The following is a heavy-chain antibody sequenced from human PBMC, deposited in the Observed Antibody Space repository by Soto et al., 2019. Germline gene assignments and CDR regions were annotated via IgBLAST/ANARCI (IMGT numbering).Heavy chain of an antibody. CDR1: GYRFTTYW. J-gene: IGHJ4*02. V-gene: IGHV5-51*01. D-gene: IGHD2-2*01. Sequence: GASLQISCQASGYRFTTYWIGWVRQRPGLGLEWMGIIYPSDSDIRYSPSFLGQVTISADKSIATAYLQWSSLQASDTAIYYWARQDRNCSTTRCKWAYHCEYGGQVT. CDR2: IYPSDSDI. CDR3: ARQDRNCSTTRCKWAYHCEY.